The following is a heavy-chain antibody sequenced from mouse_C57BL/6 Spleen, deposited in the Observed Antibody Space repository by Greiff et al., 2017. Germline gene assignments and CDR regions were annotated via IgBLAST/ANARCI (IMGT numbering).Heavy chain of an antibody. CDR3: ARGGMSYWYFDV. V-gene: IGHV1-64*01. CDR1: GYTFTSYW. Sequence: QVQLQQPGAELVKPGASVKLSCKASGYTFTSYWMHWVKQRPGQGLEWIGMIHPNSGSTNYNEKFKSKATLTVDKSSSTAYMQLSSLTSADSAVYYCARGGMSYWYFDVWGTGTTVTVSS. CDR2: IHPNSGST. J-gene: IGHJ1*03.